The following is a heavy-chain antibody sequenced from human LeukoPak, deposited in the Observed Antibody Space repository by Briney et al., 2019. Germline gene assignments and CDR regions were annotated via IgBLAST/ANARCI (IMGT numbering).Heavy chain of an antibody. CDR1: GYTFTIYG. CDR3: ARARHGSSSWYDY. Sequence: ASVKVSCKASGYTFTIYGIGWVRQAPGQGLEWMRYISPYNGNADYAQNFQGRVSMTTDTSTTTAYMELRSLTSDDTAVYYCARARHGSSSWYDYWGQGTLVTVSS. J-gene: IGHJ4*02. D-gene: IGHD6-13*01. CDR2: ISPYNGNA. V-gene: IGHV1-18*01.